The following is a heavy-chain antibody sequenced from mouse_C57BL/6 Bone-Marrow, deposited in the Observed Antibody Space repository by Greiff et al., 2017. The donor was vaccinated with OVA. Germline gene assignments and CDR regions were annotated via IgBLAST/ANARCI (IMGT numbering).Heavy chain of an antibody. J-gene: IGHJ2*01. D-gene: IGHD4-1*01. CDR1: GYTFTSYW. V-gene: IGHV1-55*01. CDR2: IYPGSGST. CDR3: ARNWGFDY. Sequence: QVHVKQSGAELVKPGASVKMSCKASGYTFTSYWITWVKQRPGQGLEWIGDIYPGSGSTNYNEKFKSKATLTVDTSSSTAYMQLSSLTSEDSAVYYCARNWGFDYWGQGTTLTVSS.